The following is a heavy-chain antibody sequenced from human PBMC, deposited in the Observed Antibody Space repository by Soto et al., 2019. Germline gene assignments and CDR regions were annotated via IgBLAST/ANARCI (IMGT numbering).Heavy chain of an antibody. Sequence: GGSLRLSCAASGFTFSSDWMHWVRQAPGKGLVWVSVIYSGGSTYYADSVKGRFTISRDNSENTLYLQMNSLRAEDTAVYYCARTCSGGTCSFDYWGQGTLVTVSS. CDR2: IYSGGST. CDR3: ARTCSGGTCSFDY. CDR1: GFTFSSDW. D-gene: IGHD2-15*01. J-gene: IGHJ4*02. V-gene: IGHV3-66*01.